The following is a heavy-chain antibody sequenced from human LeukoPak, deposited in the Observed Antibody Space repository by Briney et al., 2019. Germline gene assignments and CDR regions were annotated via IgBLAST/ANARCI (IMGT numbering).Heavy chain of an antibody. CDR3: AKGGSI. V-gene: IGHV4-38-2*02. CDR1: GYSISSGYY. CDR2: IYHSGST. Sequence: SETLSLTCTVSGYSISSGYYWGWIRQPPGKGLEWIGEIYHSGSTNYNPSLKNRVTMSVDTSKNQISLKLSSVTAADTAVYYCAKGGSIWGQGTMVTVSS. J-gene: IGHJ3*02. D-gene: IGHD1-26*01.